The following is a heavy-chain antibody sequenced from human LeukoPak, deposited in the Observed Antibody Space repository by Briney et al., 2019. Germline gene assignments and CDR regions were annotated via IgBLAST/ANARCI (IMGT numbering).Heavy chain of an antibody. CDR1: GYTFTSYD. CDR3: ARFSGVVRVYYYDYGMDV. V-gene: IGHV1-8*01. CDR2: MNPNSGNT. D-gene: IGHD3-16*01. Sequence: ASVKVSCKASGYTFTSYDINWVRQATGQGLEWMGWMNPNSGNTGYAQKFQGRVTMTRNTSIGKAYMELSSLRSEHTAVYYCARFSGVVRVYYYDYGMDVWGQGTTVTVSS. J-gene: IGHJ6*02.